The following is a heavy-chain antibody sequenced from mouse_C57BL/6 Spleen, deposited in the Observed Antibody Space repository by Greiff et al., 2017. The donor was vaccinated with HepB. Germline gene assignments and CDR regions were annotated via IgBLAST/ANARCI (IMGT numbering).Heavy chain of an antibody. CDR1: GFSLTSYG. CDR2: IWRGGST. CDR3: AKKEGRNYGTYAMDY. D-gene: IGHD2-1*01. Sequence: VQRVESGPGLVQPSQSLSITCTVSGFSLTSYGVHWVRQSPGKGLEWLGVIWRGGSTDYNAAFMSRLSITKDNSKSQVFFKMNSLQADDTAIYYCAKKEGRNYGTYAMDYWGQGTSVTVSS. J-gene: IGHJ4*01. V-gene: IGHV2-5*01.